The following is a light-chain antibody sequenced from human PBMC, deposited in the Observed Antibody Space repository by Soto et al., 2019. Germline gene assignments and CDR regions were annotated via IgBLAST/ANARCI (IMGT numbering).Light chain of an antibody. CDR2: GAS. V-gene: IGKV3-20*01. CDR1: QSVSSSY. J-gene: IGKJ1*01. CDR3: QQYGSSPWT. Sequence: EIVLTQSPGTLSLSPGERPTLSCRARQSVSSSYLAWYQQKPGQAPRPLIYGASSRAIGIPDRFSGSGSGTDFTLTISRLEPEDFAVYYCQQYGSSPWTFGQGTKVDIK.